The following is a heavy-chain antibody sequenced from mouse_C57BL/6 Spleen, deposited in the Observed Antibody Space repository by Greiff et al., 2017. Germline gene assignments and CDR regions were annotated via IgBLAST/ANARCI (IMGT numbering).Heavy chain of an antibody. V-gene: IGHV5-6*01. D-gene: IGHD2-4*01. CDR2: ISRGGSYT. Sequence: EVQLVESGGDLVKPGGSLKLSCAASGFTFSSYGMSWVRQTPDKRLEWVATISRGGSYTYYPDSVKGRFTISRDNAKNTLYLQMSSLKSEDTAMYYCARQGVYDYDGDYYAMDYWGQGTSVTVSS. J-gene: IGHJ4*01. CDR3: ARQGVYDYDGDYYAMDY. CDR1: GFTFSSYG.